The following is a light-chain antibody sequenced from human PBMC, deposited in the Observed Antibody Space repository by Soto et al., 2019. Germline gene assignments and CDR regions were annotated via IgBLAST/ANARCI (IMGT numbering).Light chain of an antibody. CDR3: QQSYSTPVT. Sequence: AQSPATLSASVGDRVTITCRASQSISSWLAWYQQKPGKAPKLLIYAASSLQSGVPSRFSGSGSGTDFTLTISSLQPEDFATYYCQQSYSTPVTFGQGTRLEIK. V-gene: IGKV1-39*01. CDR1: QSISSW. CDR2: AAS. J-gene: IGKJ5*01.